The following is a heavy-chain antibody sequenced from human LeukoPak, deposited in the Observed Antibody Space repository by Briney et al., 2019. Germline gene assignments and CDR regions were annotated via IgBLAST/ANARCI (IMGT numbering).Heavy chain of an antibody. CDR3: ARSRLSSWYYFDY. Sequence: PGRSLRLSCAASGFTFSSYAMHWVRQAPGKGLEWVAVISYDGSNKYYADSVKGRFTISRDNSKNTLYLQMNSLRAEDTAVYYCARSRLSSWYYFDYWGQGTLVTVSS. D-gene: IGHD6-13*01. CDR1: GFTFSSYA. V-gene: IGHV3-30*04. J-gene: IGHJ4*02. CDR2: ISYDGSNK.